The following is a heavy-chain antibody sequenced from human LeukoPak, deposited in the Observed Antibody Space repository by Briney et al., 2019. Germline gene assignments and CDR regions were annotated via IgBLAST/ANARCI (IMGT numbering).Heavy chain of an antibody. D-gene: IGHD3-10*01. CDR1: GGSLSSSRYY. V-gene: IGHV4-39*01. CDR3: ARQRGLGAYFDY. J-gene: IGHJ4*02. Sequence: PSETLSLTCTVSGGSLSSSRYYWGWIRQPPGEGLECVGCIYYSGSTYYNPSLKSRVTISVETSKNHFSLKLSSVTAADTAVYYCARQRGLGAYFDYWGQGTLVTVSS. CDR2: IYYSGST.